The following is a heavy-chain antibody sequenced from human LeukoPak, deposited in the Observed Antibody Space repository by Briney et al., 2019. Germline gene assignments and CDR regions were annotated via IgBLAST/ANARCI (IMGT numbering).Heavy chain of an antibody. CDR2: IYYSGST. J-gene: IGHJ4*02. Sequence: PGGSLRLSCAASGFTFSSYAMSWVRQAPGKGLEWIGYIYYSGSTNYNPSLKSRVTISVDTSKNQFSLKLSSVTAADTAVYYCASGDYFDYWGQGTLVTVSS. CDR1: GFTFSSYA. CDR3: ASGDYFDY. V-gene: IGHV4-59*01.